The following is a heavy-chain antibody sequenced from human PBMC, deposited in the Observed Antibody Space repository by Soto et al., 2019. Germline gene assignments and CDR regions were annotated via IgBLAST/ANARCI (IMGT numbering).Heavy chain of an antibody. CDR3: VSVGAYCSGGSCYWPFYPSYYYYYYYMDV. J-gene: IGHJ6*03. V-gene: IGHV4-59*01. CDR2: IYYSGST. Sequence: SETLSLTCTVSGGSISSYYWSWIRQPPGKGLEWIGYIYYSGSTNYNPSLKSRFTISVETSKNQLSFKLSSVTAADTAVYYCVSVGAYCSGGSCYWPFYPSYYYYYYYMDVWGKGTTVTVSS. D-gene: IGHD2-15*01. CDR1: GGSISSYY.